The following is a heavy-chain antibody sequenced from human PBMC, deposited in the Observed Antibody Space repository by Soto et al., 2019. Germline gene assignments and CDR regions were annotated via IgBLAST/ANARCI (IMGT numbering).Heavy chain of an antibody. CDR2: IKSKTDGGTT. D-gene: IGHD3-10*01. CDR3: TQGSMAPDYYTVDV. CDR1: GFTFSNAW. V-gene: IGHV3-15*01. J-gene: IGHJ6*02. Sequence: PGGSLRLSCAASGFTFSNAWMSWVRQAPGKGLEWVGRIKSKTDGGTTDYAAPVKGRFTISRDDSKNTLYLQMNSLKTEDTAVYHCTQGSMAPDYYTVDVWGQGTTVTVSS.